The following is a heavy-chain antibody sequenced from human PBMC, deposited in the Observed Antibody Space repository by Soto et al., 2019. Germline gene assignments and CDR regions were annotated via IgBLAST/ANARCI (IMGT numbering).Heavy chain of an antibody. J-gene: IGHJ5*02. D-gene: IGHD3-9*01. CDR3: AREYYDILTGYHNWFEP. V-gene: IGHV4-59*01. CDR2: IYYSGST. CDR1: GGSIPRYY. Sequence: PPETLSCTCAVPGGSIPRYYWSWIRQPRGKGLEWIGYIYYSGSTNYNPSLKSRVTIAVDTSKNQFSLKLSSVTAADTAVYYCAREYYDILTGYHNWFEPWGQGTLVTVSS.